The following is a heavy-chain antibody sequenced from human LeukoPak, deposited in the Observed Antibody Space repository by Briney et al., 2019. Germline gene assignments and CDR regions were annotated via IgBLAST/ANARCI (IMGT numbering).Heavy chain of an antibody. Sequence: QPGRSLRLSCAASGFTFSGSAMSWVRQDPGKGREWVSLISFSGGNTYYADSVKGRFTISRDNSKDTLYQQTNSLRAEDTAIYYCARDIQLSTWGLGTMVTVSS. J-gene: IGHJ3*01. D-gene: IGHD5-24*01. CDR2: ISFSGGNT. V-gene: IGHV3-23*01. CDR3: ARDIQLST. CDR1: GFTFSGSA.